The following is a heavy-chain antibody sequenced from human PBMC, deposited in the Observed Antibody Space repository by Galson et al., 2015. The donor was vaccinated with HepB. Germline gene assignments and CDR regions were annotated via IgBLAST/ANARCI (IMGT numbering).Heavy chain of an antibody. Sequence: SVKVSCKASDYTFTNYHITWVRQAPGQGLEWMGWINTYTDNTNYAQKLQGRVTMTTDTSTSTAYMELRNLRSDDTAVYYCARVAVAATWLFDYWGQGTLVTVSS. CDR1: DYTFTNYH. CDR3: ARVAVAATWLFDY. V-gene: IGHV1-18*04. D-gene: IGHD1-26*01. CDR2: INTYTDNT. J-gene: IGHJ4*02.